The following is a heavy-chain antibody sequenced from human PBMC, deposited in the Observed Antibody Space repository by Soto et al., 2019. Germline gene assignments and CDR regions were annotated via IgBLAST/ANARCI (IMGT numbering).Heavy chain of an antibody. J-gene: IGHJ4*02. CDR1: GGTFSSYA. CDR2: IIPIFGTA. Sequence: ASVKVSCKASGGTFSSYAISWVRQAPGQGLEWMGGIIPIFGTANYAQKFQGRVTITADESTSTAYMELSSLRSEDTAVYYCAREGHARMVAFDYWGQGTLVTVSS. V-gene: IGHV1-69*13. CDR3: AREGHARMVAFDY. D-gene: IGHD5-12*01.